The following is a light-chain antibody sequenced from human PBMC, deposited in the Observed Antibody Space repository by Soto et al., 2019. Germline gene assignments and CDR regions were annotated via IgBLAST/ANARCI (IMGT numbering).Light chain of an antibody. CDR3: QQYNSYWT. V-gene: IGKV1-5*01. Sequence: DIQMTQSPSTLSASVGDRVTSTCRASQGISSWLAGYQQKPGKAPTLLIYDASSLESGDPSRFRGSGSGTELTLTTSSLHPDDFATYYCQQYNSYWTLGQGTKVDIK. CDR1: QGISSW. J-gene: IGKJ1*01. CDR2: DAS.